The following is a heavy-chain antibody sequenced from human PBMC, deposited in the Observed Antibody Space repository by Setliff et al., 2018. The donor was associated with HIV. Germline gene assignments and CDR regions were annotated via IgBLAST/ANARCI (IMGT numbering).Heavy chain of an antibody. V-gene: IGHV3-7*03. CDR3: ARDPGSSAFDY. D-gene: IGHD1-26*01. CDR2: IKEDGSVK. Sequence: GGSLRLSCAASGFTFSTFWMSWVRQAPGKGLEFVANIKEDGSVKNYVDSVKGRFTIPRDNTKNLVYLQMSVLRAEDTATYYCARDPGSSAFDYWGQGTLVTVSS. J-gene: IGHJ4*02. CDR1: GFTFSTFW.